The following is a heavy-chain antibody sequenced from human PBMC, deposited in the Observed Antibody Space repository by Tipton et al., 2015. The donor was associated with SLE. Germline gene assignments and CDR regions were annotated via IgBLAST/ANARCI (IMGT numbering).Heavy chain of an antibody. Sequence: QVQLVQSGAEVKKPGASVKVSCKTSGYTFFTYGISWVRQAPGQGLEWVGWVSGKNGKAKYAQKFQGRVTMTTDTSTTTAYMELRSLRSDDTAVYYCARYGRDYDILSGDGTDYYMDVWGKGTTVTVSS. CDR3: ARYGRDYDILSGDGTDYYMDV. CDR1: GYTFFTYG. V-gene: IGHV1-18*04. CDR2: VSGKNGKA. D-gene: IGHD3-9*01. J-gene: IGHJ6*03.